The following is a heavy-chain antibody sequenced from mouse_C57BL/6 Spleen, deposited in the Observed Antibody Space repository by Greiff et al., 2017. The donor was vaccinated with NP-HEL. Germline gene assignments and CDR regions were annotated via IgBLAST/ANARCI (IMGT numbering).Heavy chain of an antibody. CDR3: ARYDPITTVYAMDY. Sequence: QVQLQQPGAELVKPGASVKMSCKASGYTFTSYWITWVKQRPGQGLEWIGDIYPGSGSTNYNEKFKSKATLTVDTSSSTAYMQLSSLTSEDSAVYYCARYDPITTVYAMDYWGQGTSVTVSS. V-gene: IGHV1-55*01. D-gene: IGHD1-1*01. CDR1: GYTFTSYW. J-gene: IGHJ4*01. CDR2: IYPGSGST.